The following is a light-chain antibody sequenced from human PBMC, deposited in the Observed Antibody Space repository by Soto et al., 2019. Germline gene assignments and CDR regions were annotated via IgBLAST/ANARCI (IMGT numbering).Light chain of an antibody. J-gene: IGKJ5*01. CDR2: GAS. V-gene: IGKV3-20*01. CDR3: QQYDNSIP. Sequence: EIVLTQSPDTLSLSPGESATLSCRASQSVSSNYLAWYQHKPGQAPRLLIYGASTRATGVPDRFSGSGSGTDFTLTISRLEPEDFAVFYCQQYDNSIPFGQGTRLEIE. CDR1: QSVSSNY.